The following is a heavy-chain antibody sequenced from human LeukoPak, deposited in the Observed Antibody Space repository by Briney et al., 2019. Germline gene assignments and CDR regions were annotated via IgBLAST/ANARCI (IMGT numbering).Heavy chain of an antibody. D-gene: IGHD3-3*01. CDR2: VYHRGY. CDR3: ARVGTIFGNGGPFDL. V-gene: IGHV4-38-2*02. J-gene: IGHJ2*01. Sequence: SETLSLTCSVFGVNINSEFYWAWIRQSPGKGLEWIGSVYHRGYNYSPSLRTRIAMSVDTPKNQVSLKLTSVTAADTAVYYCARVGTIFGNGGPFDLWGRGTLVTVSS. CDR1: GVNINSEFY.